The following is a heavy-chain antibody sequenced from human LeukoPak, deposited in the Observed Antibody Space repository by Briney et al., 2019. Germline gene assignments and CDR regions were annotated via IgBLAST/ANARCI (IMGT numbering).Heavy chain of an antibody. J-gene: IGHJ4*02. CDR2: INHSGST. CDR3: ARRITMIVVVQGADFDH. V-gene: IGHV4-34*01. D-gene: IGHD3-22*01. CDR1: GGSFSGYY. Sequence: SETLSLTCAVYGGSFSGYYWSWIRQPPGKGLEWIGEINHSGSTNYNPSLKSRVTISVDTSKNQFSLKLSSVTAADTAVYYCARRITMIVVVQGADFDHWGQGTLVTVSS.